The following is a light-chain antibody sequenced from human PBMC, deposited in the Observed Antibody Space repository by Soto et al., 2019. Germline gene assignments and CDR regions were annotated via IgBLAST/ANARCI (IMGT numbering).Light chain of an antibody. J-gene: IGKJ1*01. CDR3: QQYNSYSGT. V-gene: IGKV1-5*01. CDR2: DAP. CDR1: QSISSW. Sequence: DIQMTQSPSTLSASVGDRVTITCRASQSISSWLAWYQQKPGKAPKLLIYDAPSLESGVPSRFSGSGSGTEFTLTISSLQPDDFATYYCQQYNSYSGTCGQGTKVDIK.